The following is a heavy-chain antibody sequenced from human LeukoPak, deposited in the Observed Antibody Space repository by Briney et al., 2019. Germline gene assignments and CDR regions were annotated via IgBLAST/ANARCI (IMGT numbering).Heavy chain of an antibody. V-gene: IGHV1-18*01. Sequence: ASVKVSCKASGYIFTSYGISWVRQAPGQGLEWMGWVSAYNGNTDYVQKLQGRVTMTTDTSTSTAYMELRSLRSDDTAVYYCARDPSLRYFDWYPTFDIWGQGTMVTVSS. CDR1: GYIFTSYG. D-gene: IGHD3-9*01. CDR2: VSAYNGNT. J-gene: IGHJ3*02. CDR3: ARDPSLRYFDWYPTFDI.